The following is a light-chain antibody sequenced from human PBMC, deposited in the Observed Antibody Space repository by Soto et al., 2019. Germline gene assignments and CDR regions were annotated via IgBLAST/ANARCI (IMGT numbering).Light chain of an antibody. Sequence: QSVLTQPPSVSGAPGQRVTISCTGSSSNLGAGYDVHWYQHLPGTAPKLLIYGNTNRPSGVPDRFSVSKSGTSASLAIAGLRADDEADYYCQSYDISLSGSWVFGGGTQLTVL. V-gene: IGLV1-40*01. J-gene: IGLJ3*02. CDR3: QSYDISLSGSWV. CDR1: SSNLGAGYD. CDR2: GNT.